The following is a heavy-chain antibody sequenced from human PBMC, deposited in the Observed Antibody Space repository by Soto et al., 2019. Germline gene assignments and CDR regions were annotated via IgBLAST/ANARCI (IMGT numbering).Heavy chain of an antibody. CDR1: GFTFSSYA. CDR3: ARDLRNRGESYVRNMDV. CDR2: ISYDGSHK. V-gene: IGHV3-30-3*01. Sequence: QEQLVESGGGVVQPGGSLRLSCTASGFTFSSYAIHWVRQAPGKGLEWVAVISYDGSHKYYADAVKGRFTISRDNSKNRLYLQMTSLRAEDTAVYYCARDLRNRGESYVRNMDVWGQGTTVTVSS. D-gene: IGHD7-27*01. J-gene: IGHJ6*02.